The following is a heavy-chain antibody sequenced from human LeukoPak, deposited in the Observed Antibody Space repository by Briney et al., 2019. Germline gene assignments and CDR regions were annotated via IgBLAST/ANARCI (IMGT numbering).Heavy chain of an antibody. D-gene: IGHD2-21*01. CDR2: IYYSGST. CDR3: ARGYYPSE. V-gene: IGHV4-39*07. Sequence: PSETLSLTCTVSGGSISSSSYYWGWIRPPPGQGLEWIGSIYYSGSTYSNPSLKSRVTISVDTSKNQFSLTLSSVTAADTAVYYCARGYYPSEWGEGTMVTVSS. J-gene: IGHJ3*01. CDR1: GGSISSSSYY.